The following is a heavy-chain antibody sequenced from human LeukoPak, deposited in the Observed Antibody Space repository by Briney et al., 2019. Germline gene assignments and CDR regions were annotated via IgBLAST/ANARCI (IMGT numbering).Heavy chain of an antibody. CDR3: AGVFRYVWGSYRYTP. V-gene: IGHV4-34*01. Sequence: SETLSLTCAVYGGSFSGYYWSWIRQPPGKGLEWIGEINHSGSTNYNPSLKSRVTISVDTSKNQFSLKLSSVTAADTAVYYCAGVFRYVWGSYRYTPWGQGTLVTVSS. J-gene: IGHJ5*02. D-gene: IGHD3-16*02. CDR2: INHSGST. CDR1: GGSFSGYY.